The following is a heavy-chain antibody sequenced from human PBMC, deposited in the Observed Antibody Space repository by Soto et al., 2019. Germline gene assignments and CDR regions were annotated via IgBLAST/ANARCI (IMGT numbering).Heavy chain of an antibody. J-gene: IGHJ5*02. Sequence: SVKVSCKASGFTFTSSTVQWVRQARGQRLEWIGWIVVGSGNTNYAQKFQERVTITRDMSTSTAYMELSSLRSEDTAVYYCAGGSAAAHQFWFDPWGQGTLVTVSS. D-gene: IGHD6-13*01. CDR3: AGGSAAAHQFWFDP. V-gene: IGHV1-58*01. CDR1: GFTFTSST. CDR2: IVVGSGNT.